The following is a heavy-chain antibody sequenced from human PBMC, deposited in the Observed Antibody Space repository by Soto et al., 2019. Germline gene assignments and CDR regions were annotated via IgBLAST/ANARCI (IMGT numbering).Heavy chain of an antibody. D-gene: IGHD2-21*02. V-gene: IGHV4-39*01. Sequence: PSETLSLTCTVSGVSISTSSYFWGWVRQPPGKGLEWIGSVYYSGTTYYNPSLKSRVTISVDTSKSQFSLKLPSVSAADTAVYYCANTLGGDYYFFQRWGQGTLVTVSS. CDR1: GVSISTSSYF. CDR2: VYYSGTT. J-gene: IGHJ1*01. CDR3: ANTLGGDYYFFQR.